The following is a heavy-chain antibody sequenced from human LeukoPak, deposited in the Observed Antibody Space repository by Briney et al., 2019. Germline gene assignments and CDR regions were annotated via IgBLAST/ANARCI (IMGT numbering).Heavy chain of an antibody. Sequence: GGSLRLSCAASGFTFSSYEMNWVRQAPGKGLEWVGRIKSKTDGGTTDYAAPVKGRFTISRDDSKNTLYLQMNSLKTEDTAVYYCTTGDRYYYGSGSYYNLQPYYFDYWGQGTLVTVSS. V-gene: IGHV3-15*01. D-gene: IGHD3-10*01. J-gene: IGHJ4*02. CDR3: TTGDRYYYGSGSYYNLQPYYFDY. CDR1: GFTFSSYE. CDR2: IKSKTDGGTT.